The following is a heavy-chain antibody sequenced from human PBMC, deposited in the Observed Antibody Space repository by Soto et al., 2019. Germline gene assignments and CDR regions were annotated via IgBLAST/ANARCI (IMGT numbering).Heavy chain of an antibody. CDR3: AKDQHSQWYAIDY. J-gene: IGHJ4*02. CDR2: ISGSGGST. CDR1: GFNFSSYA. Sequence: GGSLRLSCAASGFNFSSYALNWVRQAPGKGLEWVSAISGSGGSTYYADSVKGRFTISRDNSKNTLCLQMNSLRAEDTAVYYCAKDQHSQWYAIDYWGQGTLVTVSS. D-gene: IGHD2-15*01. V-gene: IGHV3-23*01.